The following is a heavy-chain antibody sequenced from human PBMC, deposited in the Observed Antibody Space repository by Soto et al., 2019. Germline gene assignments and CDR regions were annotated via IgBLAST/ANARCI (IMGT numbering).Heavy chain of an antibody. J-gene: IGHJ5*02. CDR2: IYYSGST. CDR3: ARGIVLMVYATYNWFDP. D-gene: IGHD2-8*01. V-gene: IGHV4-39*01. Sequence: SETLSLTCTVSGGSISSSSYYWGWIRQPPGKGLEWIGSIYYSGSTYYNPSLKSRVTISVDTSKNPFSLKLSSVTAADTAVYYCARGIVLMVYATYNWFDPWGQGTLVTVSS. CDR1: GGSISSSSYY.